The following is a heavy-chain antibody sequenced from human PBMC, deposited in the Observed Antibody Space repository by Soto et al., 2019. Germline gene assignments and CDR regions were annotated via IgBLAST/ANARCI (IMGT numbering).Heavy chain of an antibody. Sequence: AASVKGSCKASGYTFTRYYMHLGRQAPGQGLEWMGWINPNSGGTNYAQKFQGRVTMTRDTSISTAYMELSRLRSDDTAVYYCARAGGIAAADFDYWGQGTLVTVSS. J-gene: IGHJ4*02. CDR3: ARAGGIAAADFDY. V-gene: IGHV1-2*02. CDR1: GYTFTRYY. D-gene: IGHD6-13*01. CDR2: INPNSGGT.